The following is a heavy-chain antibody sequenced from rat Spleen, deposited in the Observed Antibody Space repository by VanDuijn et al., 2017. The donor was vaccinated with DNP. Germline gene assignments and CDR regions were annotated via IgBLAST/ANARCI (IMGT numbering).Heavy chain of an antibody. J-gene: IGHJ2*01. V-gene: IGHV2-15*01. D-gene: IGHD1-10*01. CDR3: TYNNYY. Sequence: QVQLKESGPGLVQPSQTLSLTCTVSGFSLTSYTVSWVRQPPGKGLEWIGEIWSGGSTHYNPALESRLSITRDTSTSQVFLKMNSLQIEDTAIYFCTYNNYYWGQGVMVTVSS. CDR1: GFSLTSYT. CDR2: IWSGGST.